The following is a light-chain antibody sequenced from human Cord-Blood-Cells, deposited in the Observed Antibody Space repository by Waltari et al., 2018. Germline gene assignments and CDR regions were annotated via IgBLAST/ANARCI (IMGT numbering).Light chain of an antibody. CDR2: EGS. CDR1: SSDVGSYNL. V-gene: IGLV2-23*01. CDR3: CSYAGSSTVV. J-gene: IGLJ2*01. Sequence: QSALTQPASVSGSPGQSITISCTGTSSDVGSYNLVSWYQQHTGKAPKLMIYEGSKRPSGFSNRFSGSKPGNTASLTISGLQAEDEADYYCCSYAGSSTVVFGGGTKLTVL.